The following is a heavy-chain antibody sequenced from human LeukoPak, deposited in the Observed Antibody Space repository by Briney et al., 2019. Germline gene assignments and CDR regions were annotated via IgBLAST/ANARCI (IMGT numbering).Heavy chain of an antibody. CDR2: IYSGGST. V-gene: IGHV3-53*05. CDR1: GFTVSSNY. CDR3: ARDSINGYGYENWFDP. Sequence: PGGSLRLSCAASGFTVSSNYMSWVRQAPGKGLEWVSVIYSGGSTYYADSVKGRFTISRDNSKNTLYLQMNSLRSEDTAVYYCARDSINGYGYENWFDPWGQGTLVTVSS. D-gene: IGHD5-18*01. J-gene: IGHJ5*02.